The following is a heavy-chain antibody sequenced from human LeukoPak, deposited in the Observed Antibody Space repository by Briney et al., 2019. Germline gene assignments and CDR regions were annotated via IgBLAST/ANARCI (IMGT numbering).Heavy chain of an antibody. CDR1: GFTFSNYT. V-gene: IGHV3-21*01. Sequence: GGSLRLSCAASGFTFSNYTMNWVRQAPGKGLEWVSSISSSSSYIHYADSVKGRFSISRDNAKNSLYLQMNSLRAEDTAVYYCARDIVVVTAIYFDYRGQGTLVTVSS. CDR2: ISSSSSYI. D-gene: IGHD2-21*02. CDR3: ARDIVVVTAIYFDY. J-gene: IGHJ4*02.